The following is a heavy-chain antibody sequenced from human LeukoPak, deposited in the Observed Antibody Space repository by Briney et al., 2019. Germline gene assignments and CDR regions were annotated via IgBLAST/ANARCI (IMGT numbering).Heavy chain of an antibody. D-gene: IGHD4-17*01. V-gene: IGHV4-34*01. Sequence: SETLSLTCAVYGGSFSGYYWSWIRQPPGKGLEWIGEINHSGSTNYNPSLRSRVTISVDTSKNQFSLKLSSVTAADTAVYYCARDTGTTGEVKFDPWGQGTLVTVSS. J-gene: IGHJ5*02. CDR1: GGSFSGYY. CDR3: ARDTGTTGEVKFDP. CDR2: INHSGST.